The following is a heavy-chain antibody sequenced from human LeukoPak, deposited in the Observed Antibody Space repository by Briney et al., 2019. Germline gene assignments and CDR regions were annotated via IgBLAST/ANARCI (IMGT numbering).Heavy chain of an antibody. V-gene: IGHV3-23*01. CDR1: GFTFSSNA. D-gene: IGHD3-10*01. CDR2: ISVSGDIT. Sequence: GGSRRLSCADSGFTFSSNALTWVRQAPGKGLEGLSSISVSGDITYYADSMKGRFTTSRDNTKHKLYLQMNNLRAEDTAVYYSAKVDGDGSDYDFDDWGQGAMVTVA. CDR3: AKVDGDGSDYDFDD. J-gene: IGHJ4*02.